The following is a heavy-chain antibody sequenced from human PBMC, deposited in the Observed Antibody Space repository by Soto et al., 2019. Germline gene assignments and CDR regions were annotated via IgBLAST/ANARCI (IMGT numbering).Heavy chain of an antibody. Sequence: SETLSLTCTVSGGSISSYYWSWIRQPPGKGLEWIGYIYYSGSTYYNPSLKSRVTISVDTSKNQFSLKLSSVTAADTAVYYCARGSTWRTTCYDILTGYSPYSRFDYWGQGTLVTVSS. CDR1: GGSISSYY. CDR3: ARGSTWRTTCYDILTGYSPYSRFDY. CDR2: IYYSGST. J-gene: IGHJ4*02. V-gene: IGHV4-59*08. D-gene: IGHD3-9*01.